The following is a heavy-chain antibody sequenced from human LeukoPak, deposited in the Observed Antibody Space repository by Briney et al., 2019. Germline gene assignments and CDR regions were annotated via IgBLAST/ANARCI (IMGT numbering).Heavy chain of an antibody. J-gene: IGHJ4*02. CDR3: AKNTSGTYLDY. Sequence: GSLRLSCAASGFTFSSYAMSWVRQAPGKGLEWVSSISTIGVSTNYADSVKGRFTISRDNSKSMVYLQMNSLRAEDTAVYYCAKNTSGTYLDYWGQGILVTVSS. CDR2: ISTIGVST. V-gene: IGHV3-23*01. D-gene: IGHD1-26*01. CDR1: GFTFSSYA.